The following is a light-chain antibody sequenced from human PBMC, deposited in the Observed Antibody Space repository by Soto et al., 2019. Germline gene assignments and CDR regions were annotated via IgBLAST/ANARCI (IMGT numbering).Light chain of an antibody. CDR1: SSDVGRYNT. CDR3: NSLRVNHLYV. V-gene: IGLV2-14*01. J-gene: IGLJ1*01. Sequence: QSVLTQPASVSGSPGQTITISCTGTSSDVGRYNTVSWYQHHPGKAPKLIIYEVTHRPAGISDRFSASKSGNTASLTIPGLQAEDEADYYCNSLRVNHLYVFGSGTKVTVX. CDR2: EVT.